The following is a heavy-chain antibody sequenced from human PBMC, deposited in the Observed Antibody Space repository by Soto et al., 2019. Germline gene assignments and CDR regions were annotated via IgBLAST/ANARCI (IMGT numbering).Heavy chain of an antibody. CDR1: GFTFSSYL. D-gene: IGHD1-1*01. J-gene: IGHJ4*02. Sequence: EVQVVEFGGGLVQPGGSLRLSCVGSGFTFSSYLMYWARQVPGKGPVWVSRINSDGSTTNYADPVKGRFTTSRDNAKNTVYLQMNSLRVEDTAVYYCVGGTGYWGQGTRVTVSS. V-gene: IGHV3-74*01. CDR3: VGGTGY. CDR2: INSDGSTT.